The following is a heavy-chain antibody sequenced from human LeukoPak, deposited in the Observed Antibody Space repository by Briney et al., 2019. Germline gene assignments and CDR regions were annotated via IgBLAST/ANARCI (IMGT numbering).Heavy chain of an antibody. J-gene: IGHJ6*03. CDR1: GFTFSRYW. CDR2: INQDGSEK. D-gene: IGHD3-22*01. CDR3: ARGSYYDSSGYSYYYMDV. V-gene: IGHV3-7*01. Sequence: GGSLRLSCAASGFTFSRYWMSWVRQAPGKGLEWVANINQDGSEKYYVNSVKGRLTISRDNAKNSLYLQMNSLRAEDTAVYYCARGSYYDSSGYSYYYMDVWGKGTTVTISS.